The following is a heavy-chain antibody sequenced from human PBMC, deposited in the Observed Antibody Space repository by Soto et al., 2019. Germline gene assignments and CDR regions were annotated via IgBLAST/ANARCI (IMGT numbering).Heavy chain of an antibody. Sequence: GASVKVSCKASGYTFTSYAMHWVRQAPGQRLEWMGWINAGNGNTKYSQKFQGRVTITRDTSASTAYMELSSLRSEDTAVYYCARGASQPLLSPTPDDWFDPWGQGTLVTVSS. J-gene: IGHJ5*02. V-gene: IGHV1-3*01. CDR2: INAGNGNT. CDR3: ARGASQPLLSPTPDDWFDP. CDR1: GYTFTSYA. D-gene: IGHD2-21*02.